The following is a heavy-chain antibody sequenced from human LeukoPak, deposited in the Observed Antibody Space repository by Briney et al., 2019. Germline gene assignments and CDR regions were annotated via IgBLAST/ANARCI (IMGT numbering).Heavy chain of an antibody. J-gene: IGHJ4*02. CDR3: ATREIAARLIDY. CDR2: ISTSSIYI. D-gene: IGHD6-6*01. V-gene: IGHV3-21*01. Sequence: PGGSLRLSCAASGFTFSSHSMNWVRQAPGKGLEWVSSISTSSIYIYYADSVKGRFTISRDNAKNSLYLQMNSLRAEDTAVYYCATREIAARLIDYWGQGTLVTVSS. CDR1: GFTFSSHS.